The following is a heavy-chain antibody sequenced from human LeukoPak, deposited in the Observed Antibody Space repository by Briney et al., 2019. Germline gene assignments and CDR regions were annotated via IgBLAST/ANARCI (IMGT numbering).Heavy chain of an antibody. Sequence: PGGSLRLSRAAARLTASSNYVSSAREAAGKGLEWVSVMYRSDATYSADSVKGRFTMSRDISKNTVYLQMDSLRSEDTAVYYCARDLPDQGANGGQGTLVIVSS. J-gene: IGHJ1*01. CDR3: ARDLPDQGAN. CDR2: MYRSDAT. CDR1: RLTASSNY. D-gene: IGHD1-14*01. V-gene: IGHV3-53*01.